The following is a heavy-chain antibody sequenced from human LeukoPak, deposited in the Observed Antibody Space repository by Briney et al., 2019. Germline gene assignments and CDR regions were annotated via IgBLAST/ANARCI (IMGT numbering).Heavy chain of an antibody. D-gene: IGHD6-13*01. V-gene: IGHV4-59*08. J-gene: IGHJ3*02. CDR2: IYYSGST. CDR1: GGSISSYY. Sequence: SETLSLTCTVSGGSISSYYWSWIRQPPGKGLEWIGYIYYSGSTNYNPSLKSRVTISVDTSKNQFSLKLSSVTAADTAVYYCARHRYSSSWYKERRSDAFDIWGQGTMVTVSS. CDR3: ARHRYSSSWYKERRSDAFDI.